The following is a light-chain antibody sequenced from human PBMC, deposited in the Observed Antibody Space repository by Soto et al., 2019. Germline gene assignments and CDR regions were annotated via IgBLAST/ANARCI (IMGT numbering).Light chain of an antibody. V-gene: IGKV4-1*01. CDR2: WAS. CDR1: RTLFYSAKNKDY. CDR3: QQYYGTPHT. Sequence: IVMTQSPDSLSVSLGGRATISCKSSRTLFYSAKNKDYLAWYQHKAGQPPKLLLYWASTRESGVPDRFNGSGSATDFTLTINNLQPEDAAVYYCQQYYGTPHTFGQGTKLEI. J-gene: IGKJ2*01.